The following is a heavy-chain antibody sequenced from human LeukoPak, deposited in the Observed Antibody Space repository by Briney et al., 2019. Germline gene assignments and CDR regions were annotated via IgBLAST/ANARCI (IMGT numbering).Heavy chain of an antibody. J-gene: IGHJ4*02. CDR3: AGGCDYPFFDY. V-gene: IGHV3-53*01. CDR2: FYVGGAT. CDR1: GFTVTNNY. Sequence: PGGSLRLSCADSGFTVTNNYMSWVRQAPGKGLEWVSVFYVGGATYYADSVKGRFTISRDNYSNTLYLQMKSLRAADTAVYYCAGGCDYPFFDYRGEGAMVTVSS. D-gene: IGHD4-17*01.